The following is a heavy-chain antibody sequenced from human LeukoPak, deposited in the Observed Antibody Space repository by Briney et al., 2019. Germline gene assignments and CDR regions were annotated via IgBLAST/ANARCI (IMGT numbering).Heavy chain of an antibody. CDR3: AATGSETDAFDI. J-gene: IGHJ3*02. CDR2: IAVSNGHT. V-gene: IGHV1-58*02. CDR1: GFTFSTSA. D-gene: IGHD6-25*01. Sequence: SVKVSCKASGFTFSTSAMQWVRQARGQRLECIGWIAVSNGHTNYAQKFQERVSITRDTSTTTAYMELSNLRSEDTAVYYCAATGSETDAFDIWSQGTMVTVSS.